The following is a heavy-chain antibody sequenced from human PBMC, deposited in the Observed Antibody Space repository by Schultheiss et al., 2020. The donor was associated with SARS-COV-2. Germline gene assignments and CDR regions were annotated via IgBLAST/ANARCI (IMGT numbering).Heavy chain of an antibody. Sequence: GSLRLSCAVYGGSFSGYYWSWIRQPPGKGLEWIGEINHSGSTNYNPSLKSRVTISVDTSKNQFSLKLSSVTAADTAVYYCARPVGTSDLWYFDYWGQGTLVTVSS. CDR3: ARPVGTSDLWYFDY. J-gene: IGHJ4*02. D-gene: IGHD1/OR15-1a*01. V-gene: IGHV4-34*01. CDR1: GGSFSGYY. CDR2: INHSGST.